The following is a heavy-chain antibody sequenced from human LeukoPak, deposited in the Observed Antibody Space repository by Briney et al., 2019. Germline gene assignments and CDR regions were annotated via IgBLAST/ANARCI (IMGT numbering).Heavy chain of an antibody. CDR1: GGSISSYY. CDR2: IYYSGTT. CDR3: ARERDNWGSAAYFDY. J-gene: IGHJ4*02. Sequence: SETLSLTCTVSGGSISSYYWSWIRQPPGKGLEWIGYIYYSGTTNYNPSLKSRVTISVDTSKNQFSLKLSSVTAADTAVYYCARERDNWGSAAYFDYWGQGALVTVSS. D-gene: IGHD7-27*01. V-gene: IGHV4-59*01.